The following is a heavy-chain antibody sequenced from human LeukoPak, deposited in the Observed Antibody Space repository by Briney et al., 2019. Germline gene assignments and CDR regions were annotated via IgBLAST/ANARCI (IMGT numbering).Heavy chain of an antibody. J-gene: IGHJ4*02. CDR3: AKERGMYGTPTLDF. CDR2: IPGSGVYT. V-gene: IGHV3-23*01. Sequence: GGSLRLSCAASGFTFSSYAMSWVRQAPGGGLEWVSGIPGSGVYTFYADSVKGRFTISRDNSKNTLFLQMNSLRAEDTAVYYCAKERGMYGTPTLDFLGQGTVVTVFS. CDR1: GFTFSSYA. D-gene: IGHD1-1*01.